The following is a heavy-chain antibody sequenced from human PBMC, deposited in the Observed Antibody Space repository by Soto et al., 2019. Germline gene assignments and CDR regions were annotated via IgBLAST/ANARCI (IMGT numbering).Heavy chain of an antibody. D-gene: IGHD3-16*02. Sequence: QITLKVSGPTLVEPTQTLTLTCTFSGFSLDTRTAGVGWIRQPPGKALEWVAIIYWDNDKRYSPSLRSRLAIDKDTSKNQVVLTMTALDPVDTGTYYCAHIMITYGGVIGLDAFDIWGQGTMVTVSS. CDR3: AHIMITYGGVIGLDAFDI. CDR2: IYWDNDK. J-gene: IGHJ3*02. V-gene: IGHV2-5*02. CDR1: GFSLDTRTAG.